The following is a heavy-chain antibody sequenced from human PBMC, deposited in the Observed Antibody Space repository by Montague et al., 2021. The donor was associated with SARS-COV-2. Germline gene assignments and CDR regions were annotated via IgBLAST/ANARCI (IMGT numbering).Heavy chain of an antibody. D-gene: IGHD6-13*01. CDR1: GGSINTNNW. V-gene: IGHV4-4*02. CDR3: ARGRLVGDRSSWYYFDY. Sequence: SETLSLTCAVSGGSINTNNWWTWVRQPPGEGLEWIGQIFHSGITNYNPSLGSRVTISVDKSKNQVSLRLSSVTAADTAVYYCARGRLVGDRSSWYYFDYWGQGPLVAVSS. CDR2: IFHSGIT. J-gene: IGHJ4*02.